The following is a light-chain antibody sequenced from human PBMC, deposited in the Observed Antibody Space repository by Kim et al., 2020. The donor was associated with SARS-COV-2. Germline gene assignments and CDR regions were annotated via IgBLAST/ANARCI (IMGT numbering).Light chain of an antibody. CDR3: TSRDSSGDHVV. J-gene: IGLJ2*01. CDR2: GKN. CDR1: SRKNYE. V-gene: IGLV3-19*01. Sequence: AVEKTGRTTGEGDSRKNYEAGWHQKRPGEAPLLVLYGKNKRPAGIPDRFCGTASGNTASLTITGAQAEDEADYYCTSRDSSGDHVVFGGGTQLTVL.